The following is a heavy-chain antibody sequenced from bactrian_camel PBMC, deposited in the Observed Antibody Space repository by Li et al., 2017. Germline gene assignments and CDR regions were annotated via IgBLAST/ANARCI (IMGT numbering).Heavy chain of an antibody. D-gene: IGHD6*01. CDR3: AASRNWYCSLLSDHYTY. Sequence: HVQLVESGGGSVQAGGSLTLSCKATGYTSDHYCMAWFRQTPGKQREGVAAIDHTGRSRSATYAPFVRGRFTITKDNAQNSLTLRLSSLEPEDTAIYYCAASRNWYCSLLSDHYTYWGQGTQVTVS. CDR1: GYTSDHYC. J-gene: IGHJ4*01. CDR2: IDHTGRSRSA. V-gene: IGHV3S63*01.